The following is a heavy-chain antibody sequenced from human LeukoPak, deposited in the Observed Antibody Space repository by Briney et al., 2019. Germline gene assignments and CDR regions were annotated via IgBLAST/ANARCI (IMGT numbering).Heavy chain of an antibody. V-gene: IGHV4-38-2*01. CDR3: ARKHILRFLEWFDY. J-gene: IGHJ4*02. Sequence: PSETLSLTCAVSGYSISSGYYWGWIRQPPGKGLEWIGSIYHSGSTYYNPPLKSRVTISVDTSENQFSLKLSSVTAADTAVYYCARKHILRFLEWFDYWGQGTLVTVSS. CDR1: GYSISSGYY. CDR2: IYHSGST. D-gene: IGHD3-3*01.